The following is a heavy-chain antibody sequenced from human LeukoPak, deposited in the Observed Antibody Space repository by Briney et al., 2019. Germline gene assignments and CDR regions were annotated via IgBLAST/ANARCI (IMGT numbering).Heavy chain of an antibody. V-gene: IGHV4-39*01. CDR1: GGSISSSSYY. CDR3: ARKDSVPSGSYFPAPATFDY. Sequence: SETLSLTCTVSGGSISSSSYYWGWIRQPPGKGLEWIGSIYYSGSTYYNPSLKRRVTISVDTTKNQFSLKLSSVTAADTAVYYCARKDSVPSGSYFPAPATFDYWGQGTLVTVSS. J-gene: IGHJ4*02. CDR2: IYYSGST. D-gene: IGHD1-26*01.